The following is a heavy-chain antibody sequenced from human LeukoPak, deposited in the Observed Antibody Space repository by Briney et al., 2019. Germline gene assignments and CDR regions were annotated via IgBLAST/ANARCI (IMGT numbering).Heavy chain of an antibody. CDR1: GFTLSSYW. CDR3: ARGNGGFDP. Sequence: GGSLRLSCAASGFTLSSYWMHWVRQAPGKGLVWVSRINSDGSSTSYADSVKGRFTISRDNVKKTLYLQMNSLRAEDTAVYYCARGNGGFDPWGQGTLVTVSS. D-gene: IGHD1-1*01. V-gene: IGHV3-74*01. J-gene: IGHJ5*02. CDR2: INSDGSST.